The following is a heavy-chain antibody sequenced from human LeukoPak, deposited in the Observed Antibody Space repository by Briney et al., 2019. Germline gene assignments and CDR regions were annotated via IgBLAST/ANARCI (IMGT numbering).Heavy chain of an antibody. D-gene: IGHD3-3*01. V-gene: IGHV1-69*05. J-gene: IGHJ3*02. CDR2: IIPIFGTA. CDR1: GGTFSSYA. Sequence: SVKVSCKASGGTFSSYAISWVRQAPGQGLEWMGRIIPIFGTANYAQKFQGRVTITTDESTSTAYMELSSLRSEDTAVYYCARAPITRFLEWSPIDAFDIWGQGTMVTVSS. CDR3: ARAPITRFLEWSPIDAFDI.